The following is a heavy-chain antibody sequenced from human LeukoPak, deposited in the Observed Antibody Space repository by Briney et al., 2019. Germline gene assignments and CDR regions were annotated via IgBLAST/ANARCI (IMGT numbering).Heavy chain of an antibody. CDR3: ARVGGDCYYYYGMDV. Sequence: PGGSLRLSCAASGFTFSSYSMNWVRQAPGKGLEWVASISNSRSYIYYADSVKGRFTISRDNAKNSLYLQMISLRAEDTAVYYCARVGGDCYYYYGMDVWGQGTTVTVSS. D-gene: IGHD3-16*01. J-gene: IGHJ6*02. CDR1: GFTFSSYS. CDR2: ISNSRSYI. V-gene: IGHV3-21*01.